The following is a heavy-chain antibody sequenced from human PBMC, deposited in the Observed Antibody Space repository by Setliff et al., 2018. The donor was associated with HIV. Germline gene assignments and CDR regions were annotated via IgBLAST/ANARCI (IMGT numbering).Heavy chain of an antibody. V-gene: IGHV4-4*08. Sequence: PSETLSLTCTVSGVSIDGHYWSWIRQSPGKGLEWIGYMYTSGSANFNPSLKSRATISLDTSKNQFSLKLNSVTAADTAVYYCARVHGGTSRGFLDFWGQGTLVTVSS. D-gene: IGHD3-10*01. CDR3: ARVHGGTSRGFLDF. CDR1: GVSIDGHY. CDR2: MYTSGSA. J-gene: IGHJ4*02.